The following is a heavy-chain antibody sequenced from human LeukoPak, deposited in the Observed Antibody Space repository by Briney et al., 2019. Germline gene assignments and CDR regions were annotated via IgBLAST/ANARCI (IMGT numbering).Heavy chain of an antibody. J-gene: IGHJ3*02. V-gene: IGHV3-30*04. CDR3: AGESFDI. CDR1: GFTFSRHA. CDR2: ISKDGNSQ. Sequence: GGSLRLSCAASGFTFSRHAMNWVRQAPGKGLEWVAVISKDGNSQNYADSVKGRFTISRDNSKNTLYLQMNSLRPEDTAVYYCAGESFDIWGQGTTVTVSS.